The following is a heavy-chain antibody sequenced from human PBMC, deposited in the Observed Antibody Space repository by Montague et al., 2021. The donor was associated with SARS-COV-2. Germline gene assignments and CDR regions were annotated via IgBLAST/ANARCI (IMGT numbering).Heavy chain of an antibody. CDR3: ARGGLDYYDYAMDV. CDR1: GFRFSDYA. J-gene: IGHJ6*04. CDR2: NSGTGVDI. V-gene: IGHV3-23*01. Sequence: SLRLSCAASGFRFSDYAMIWLRQAPGKGLEWVSSNSGTGVDIYFADSVKGWFTIPRDNSKSTLFLRMNSLRVDDTAVYYCARGGLDYYDYAMDVWGKGTTVTVSS.